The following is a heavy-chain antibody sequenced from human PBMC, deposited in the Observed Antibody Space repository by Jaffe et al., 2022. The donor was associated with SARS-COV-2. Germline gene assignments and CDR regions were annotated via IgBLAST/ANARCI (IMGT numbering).Heavy chain of an antibody. CDR2: ISNNGENT. CDR1: GFMFSGHS. D-gene: IGHD3-10*01. V-gene: IGHV3-64D*09. J-gene: IGHJ4*02. CDR3: VKDRGRYSFYSDYGSGYFDY. Sequence: EVQLVESGGGLVQPGGSLRLSCSASGFMFSGHSMYWVRQAPGKGLEYVSLISNNGENTYYADSVKGRFTISRDNSRNTLYLQMSSLRVEDTAVYHCVKDRGRYSFYSDYGSGYFDYWGQGILVAVSS.